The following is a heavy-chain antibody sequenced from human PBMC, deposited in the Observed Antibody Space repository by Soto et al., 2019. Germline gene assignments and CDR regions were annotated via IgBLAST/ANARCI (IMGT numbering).Heavy chain of an antibody. V-gene: IGHV5-10-1*01. CDR1: GYSFTSYW. J-gene: IGHJ6*02. Sequence: GESLKISCXGSGYSFTSYWISWVRQMPGKGLEWMGRIDPSDSYTNYSPSFQGHVTISADKSISTAYLQWSSLKASDTAMYYCARRSCRGGSCYSGGSYYYGMDVWGQGTTVTVSS. CDR3: ARRSCRGGSCYSGGSYYYGMDV. D-gene: IGHD2-15*01. CDR2: IDPSDSYT.